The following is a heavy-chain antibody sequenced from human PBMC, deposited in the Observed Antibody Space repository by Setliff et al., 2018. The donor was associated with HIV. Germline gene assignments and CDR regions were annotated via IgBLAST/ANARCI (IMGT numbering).Heavy chain of an antibody. V-gene: IGHV4-4*09. CDR3: ARLSGDYYYFDY. J-gene: IGHJ4*02. Sequence: SETLSLTCTVSGGSISISDWSWIRQPPGKGLEWIGCIYTSGNTNYDPSLKSRVTISVDTSKNQFSLKLASVTAADTAVYYCARLSGDYYYFDYWGQGTLVTVSS. CDR1: GGSISISD. CDR2: IYTSGNT. D-gene: IGHD2-21*02.